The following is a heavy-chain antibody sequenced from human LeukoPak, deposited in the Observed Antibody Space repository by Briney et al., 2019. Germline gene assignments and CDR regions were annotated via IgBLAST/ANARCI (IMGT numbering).Heavy chain of an antibody. D-gene: IGHD6-19*01. V-gene: IGHV4-59*01. CDR2: TYNRGST. CDR3: ERDRPGIAVAGDAFDI. Sequence: TSETLSLTCTVSGGSISSYYWSWIRQPPGKGLEWIGYTYNRGSTNYNPSLKSRVTILVDTSKNQFSLKLRSVTAADTAVYYCERDRPGIAVAGDAFDIWGQGTLVTVSS. J-gene: IGHJ3*02. CDR1: GGSISSYY.